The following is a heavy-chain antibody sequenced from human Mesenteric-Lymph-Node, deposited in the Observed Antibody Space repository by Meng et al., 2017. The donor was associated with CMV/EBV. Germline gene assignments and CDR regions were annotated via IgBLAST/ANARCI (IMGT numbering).Heavy chain of an antibody. CDR1: GYSISSDYY. Sequence: GSLRLSCTISGYSISSDYYWGWIRQSPGKGLEWIGSINYSGSTSHNPSLKSRVSISVDTSKNEFSLRLTSVTAADTAVYYCARGGDYYYYYGMDVWGQGTTVTVSS. D-gene: IGHD3-16*01. V-gene: IGHV4-38-2*02. J-gene: IGHJ6*02. CDR2: INYSGST. CDR3: ARGGDYYYYYGMDV.